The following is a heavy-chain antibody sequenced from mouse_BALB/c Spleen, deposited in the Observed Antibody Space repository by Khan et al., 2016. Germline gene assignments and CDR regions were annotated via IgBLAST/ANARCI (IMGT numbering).Heavy chain of an antibody. CDR1: GYTFTSFV. D-gene: IGHD6-1*01. CDR2: INPNNGGT. CDR3: PRGVCDSC. Sequence: VQLQQSGPELVKPGASVKMSCNASGYTFTSFVMHWVKQKPGQGLELIGYINPNNGGTKYNEKFNGKATLISDKSSSTAHKEHGILNYENSAVYCSPRGVCDSCWGQGTTLPVSA. V-gene: IGHV1S136*01. J-gene: IGHJ2*01.